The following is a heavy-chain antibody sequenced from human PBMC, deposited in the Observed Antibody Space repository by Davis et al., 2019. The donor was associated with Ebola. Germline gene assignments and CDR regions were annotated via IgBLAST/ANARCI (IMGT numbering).Heavy chain of an antibody. CDR2: INPSGGST. J-gene: IGHJ4*02. D-gene: IGHD3-22*01. CDR3: ARDPPYYDSSGYYSRFDY. CDR1: GYTLTELS. Sequence: AASVKVSCKVFGYTLTELSMHWVRQAPGQGLEWMGIINPSGGSTSYAQKFQGRVTMTRDTSTSTVYMELSSLRSEDTAVYYCARDPPYYDSSGYYSRFDYWGQGTLVTVSS. V-gene: IGHV1-46*03.